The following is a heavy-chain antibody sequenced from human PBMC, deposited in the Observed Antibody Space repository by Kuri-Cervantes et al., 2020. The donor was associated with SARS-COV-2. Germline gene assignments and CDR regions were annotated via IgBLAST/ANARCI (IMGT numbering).Heavy chain of an antibody. CDR2: MNPNSGNT. Sequence: ASVKVSCKASGYTFTSYDINWVRQATGQGLEWMGWMNPNSGNTGYAQKFQGRVTITRNTSISTAYMELSSLRSEDTAVYYCARESRLGSGSYYSVDYWGQGTLVTVSS. J-gene: IGHJ4*02. V-gene: IGHV1-8*03. D-gene: IGHD1-26*01. CDR3: ARESRLGSGSYYSVDY. CDR1: GYTFTSYD.